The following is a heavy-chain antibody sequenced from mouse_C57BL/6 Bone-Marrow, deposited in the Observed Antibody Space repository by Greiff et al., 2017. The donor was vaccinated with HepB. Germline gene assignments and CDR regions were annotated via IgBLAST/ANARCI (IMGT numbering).Heavy chain of an antibody. D-gene: IGHD2-3*01. CDR3: ARGDDGYPYWYFDV. CDR2: ISYDGSN. V-gene: IGHV3-6*01. CDR1: GYSITSGYY. Sequence: EVQVVESGPGLVKPSQSLSLTCSVTGYSITSGYYWNWIRQFPGNKLEWMGYISYDGSNNYNPSLKNRISITRDTSKNQFFLKLNSVTTEDTATYYCARGDDGYPYWYFDVWGTGTTVTVSS. J-gene: IGHJ1*03.